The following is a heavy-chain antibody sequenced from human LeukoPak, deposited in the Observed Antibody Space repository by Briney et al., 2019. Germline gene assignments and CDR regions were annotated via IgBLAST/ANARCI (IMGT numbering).Heavy chain of an antibody. CDR1: GFTFSSYS. J-gene: IGHJ4*02. V-gene: IGHV3-48*02. CDR3: ATHLYYDFWSGYYTGVFDY. D-gene: IGHD3-3*01. Sequence: GGSLRLSCAASGFTFSSYSMTWVRQAPGKGLEWVSYISSSSSTIYYADSVEGRFTISRDNAKNSLYLQMNSLRDEDTAVYYCATHLYYDFWSGYYTGVFDYWGQGTLVTVSS. CDR2: ISSSSSTI.